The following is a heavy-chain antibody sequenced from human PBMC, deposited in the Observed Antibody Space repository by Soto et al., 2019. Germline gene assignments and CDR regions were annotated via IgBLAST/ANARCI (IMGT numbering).Heavy chain of an antibody. Sequence: PGGSLRLSCAASGFTFSSYSMNWVRQAPGKGLEWVSSISSSSSYIYYADSVKGRFTISRDNAKNSLYLQMNSLRAEDTAVYYCAREVPTQQLWFGESAGVCAFDIWGQGTMVTVSS. CDR2: ISSSSSYI. J-gene: IGHJ3*02. D-gene: IGHD3-10*01. CDR3: AREVPTQQLWFGESAGVCAFDI. CDR1: GFTFSSYS. V-gene: IGHV3-21*01.